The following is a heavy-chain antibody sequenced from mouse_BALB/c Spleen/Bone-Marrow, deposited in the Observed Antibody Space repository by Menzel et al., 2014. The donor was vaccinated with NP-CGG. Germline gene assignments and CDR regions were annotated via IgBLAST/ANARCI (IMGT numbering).Heavy chain of an antibody. CDR3: ARMHYYGYVAY. CDR1: GFDFSRYW. CDR2: INPDSSTI. Sequence: EVMLVESGGGRMQPGGSLKLSCADSGFDFSRYWMSWVRQAPGKGLEWIGEINPDSSTINYTPSLKDKFIISRDNAKNTLYLKMSKVRSEDTALYYCARMHYYGYVAYWGQGTLVTVSA. J-gene: IGHJ3*01. V-gene: IGHV4-1*02. D-gene: IGHD1-2*01.